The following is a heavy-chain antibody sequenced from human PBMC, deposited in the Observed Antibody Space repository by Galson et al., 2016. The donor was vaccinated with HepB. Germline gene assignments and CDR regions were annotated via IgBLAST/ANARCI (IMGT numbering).Heavy chain of an antibody. Sequence: SLRLSCAASGFTFSSYAMHWVRQAPGKGLEWVAVISYDGGDKYYADSVKGRFTISRDNSKNTLYLQMNSLRAEDTAAYYCARVLGGPETAVAGRGHWLDPWGQGTLVTVSS. V-gene: IGHV3-30*04. J-gene: IGHJ5*02. CDR3: ARVLGGPETAVAGRGHWLDP. CDR1: GFTFSSYA. D-gene: IGHD6-19*01. CDR2: ISYDGGDK.